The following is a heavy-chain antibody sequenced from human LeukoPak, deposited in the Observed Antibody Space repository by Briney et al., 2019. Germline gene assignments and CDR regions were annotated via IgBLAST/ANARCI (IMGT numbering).Heavy chain of an antibody. CDR3: ARDGYYYDSSGPGSGAFDI. CDR1: GYTFTSYA. V-gene: IGHV1-18*01. Sequence: EASVKVSCKPSGYTFTSYALSWVRQAPGQGLEWMGWISTYSGNTNYAQKLQGRITMTIETSTSTAYMELSSLRSEDTAVYYCARDGYYYDSSGPGSGAFDIWGQGTMVTVSS. CDR2: ISTYSGNT. J-gene: IGHJ3*02. D-gene: IGHD3-22*01.